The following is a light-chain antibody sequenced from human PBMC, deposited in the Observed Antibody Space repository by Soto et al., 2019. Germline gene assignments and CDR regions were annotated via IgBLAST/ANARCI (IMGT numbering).Light chain of an antibody. Sequence: DIQMTQSPSTLSASVGDRVTIICRASQSISSWLAWYQQKPGKAPKLLISKASNLDSGVPSRFSGSGSGTESNLTITSLQPEDGATYYCQQYNSFIWTFGRGTKVDIK. J-gene: IGKJ1*01. V-gene: IGKV1-5*03. CDR3: QQYNSFIWT. CDR1: QSISSW. CDR2: KAS.